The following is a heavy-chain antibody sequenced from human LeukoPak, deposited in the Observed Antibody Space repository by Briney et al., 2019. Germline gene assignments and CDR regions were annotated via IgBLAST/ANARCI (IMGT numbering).Heavy chain of an antibody. CDR2: IIPIFGIV. D-gene: IGHD2-21*02. J-gene: IGHJ4*02. V-gene: IGHV1-69*01. CDR1: GGTFSSYA. Sequence: SVKVSCKASGGTFSSYAISWVRQAPGQGLEWMGGIIPIFGIVNYAPKFQGRATITADESTSTAYMELSSLRSEDTAVYYCARPDCGGDCYSGFDYWGQGTLVTVSS. CDR3: ARPDCGGDCYSGFDY.